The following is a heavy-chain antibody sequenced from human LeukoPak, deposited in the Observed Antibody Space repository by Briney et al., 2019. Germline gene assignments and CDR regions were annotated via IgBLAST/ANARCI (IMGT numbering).Heavy chain of an antibody. V-gene: IGHV3-9*01. CDR2: INWNSGNI. D-gene: IGHD5-12*01. J-gene: IGHJ4*02. CDR3: ARGGGYAWDY. CDR1: GFTFDDYA. Sequence: GGSLRLSCAASGFTFDDYAMHWVRQAPGKGLEWVSGINWNSGNIGYADSVKGRFTISRDNAKNSLYLQMNSLRADDTAVYYCARGGGYAWDYWGQGTLVTVSS.